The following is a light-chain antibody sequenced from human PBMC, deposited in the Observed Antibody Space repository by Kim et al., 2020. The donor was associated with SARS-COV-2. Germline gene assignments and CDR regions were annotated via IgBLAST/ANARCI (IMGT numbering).Light chain of an antibody. V-gene: IGLV6-57*03. Sequence: PGTTVTHPRTPDRGSIARTYVHWYQQRPGSAPTTVIYEDKQRPSGVPDRFSGSIDSSSNSASLTISGLKTEDEADYYCQSYDTTIVFGGGTKLAVL. CDR2: EDK. CDR1: RGSIARTY. CDR3: QSYDTTIV. J-gene: IGLJ3*02.